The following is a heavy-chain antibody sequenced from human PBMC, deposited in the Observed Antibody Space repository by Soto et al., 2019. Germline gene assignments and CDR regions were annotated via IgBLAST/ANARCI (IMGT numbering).Heavy chain of an antibody. D-gene: IGHD3-22*01. CDR3: ARVPQYYYDTPSGPGAFDI. Sequence: SETLSLTCTVSGGSISSGGYYWSWIRQHPGKGLEWIGYIYYSGSTYYNPSLKSRVTISVDTSKNQFSLKLSSVTAADTAVYYCARVPQYYYDTPSGPGAFDIWGQGTMVTVS. J-gene: IGHJ3*02. CDR2: IYYSGST. V-gene: IGHV4-31*03. CDR1: GGSISSGGYY.